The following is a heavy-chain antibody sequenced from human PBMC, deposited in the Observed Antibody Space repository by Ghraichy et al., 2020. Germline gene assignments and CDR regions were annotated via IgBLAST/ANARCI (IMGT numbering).Heavy chain of an antibody. CDR1: GGSISGSY. J-gene: IGHJ5*02. V-gene: IGHV4-4*07. CDR3: ARDVEEREPQRNGFDP. Sequence: SETLSLTCSVSGGSISGSYWSWLRQPAGKGLEWIGRIYNNWSTNYNPSLKSRVTMSVDASKNQFSLNLTSVTAADTAVYYYARDVEEREPQRNGFDPWGQGTLVTVSS. D-gene: IGHD1-26*01. CDR2: IYNNWST.